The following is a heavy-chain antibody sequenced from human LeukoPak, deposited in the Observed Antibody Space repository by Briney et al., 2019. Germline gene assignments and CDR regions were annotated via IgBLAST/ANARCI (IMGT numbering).Heavy chain of an antibody. CDR2: INTDGSST. CDR1: GFTFSSYW. CDR3: ARDPYYYDRSGYYEGSGMDV. Sequence: GGSQRLSCAASGFTFSSYWMHWVRQVPGKGLVWVSRINTDGSSTSYADSVKGRFTISRDNAKNTLYLQMNSLRAEDTAVYYCARDPYYYDRSGYYEGSGMDVWGQGTTVTVSS. V-gene: IGHV3-74*01. D-gene: IGHD3-22*01. J-gene: IGHJ6*02.